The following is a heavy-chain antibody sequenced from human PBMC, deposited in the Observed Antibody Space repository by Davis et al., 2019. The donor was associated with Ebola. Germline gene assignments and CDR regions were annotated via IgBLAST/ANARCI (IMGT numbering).Heavy chain of an antibody. D-gene: IGHD6-19*01. Sequence: GESLKIPCAASGFTFSSYWMSWVRQAPGKGLEWVANIKQDGSEKYYVDSVKGRFTISRDNAKNSLYLQMNSLRAEDTAVYYCARDSSGWEDWYFDLWGRGTLVTVSS. CDR2: IKQDGSEK. CDR1: GFTFSSYW. CDR3: ARDSSGWEDWYFDL. V-gene: IGHV3-7*03. J-gene: IGHJ2*01.